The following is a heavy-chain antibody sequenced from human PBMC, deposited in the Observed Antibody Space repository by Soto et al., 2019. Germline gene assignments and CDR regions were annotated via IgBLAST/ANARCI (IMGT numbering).Heavy chain of an antibody. Sequence: ASVKVSCKASGYTFTSYAMHWVRQAPGQRLEWMGWINAGNGNTKYSQKFQGRVTITRDTSASTAYMELSSLRSEDTAVYYCAKPRSDILTGYSEFSVNETINAFDIWGQGTMVTVSS. CDR3: AKPRSDILTGYSEFSVNETINAFDI. CDR1: GYTFTSYA. J-gene: IGHJ3*02. CDR2: INAGNGNT. V-gene: IGHV1-3*01. D-gene: IGHD3-9*01.